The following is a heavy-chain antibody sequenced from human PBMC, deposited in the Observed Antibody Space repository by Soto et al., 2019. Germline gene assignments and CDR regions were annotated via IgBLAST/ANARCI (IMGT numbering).Heavy chain of an antibody. CDR1: GFTFSSSW. Sequence: GGSLRLSCAASGFTFSSSWMHWVRQAPGKGLMWVSRVSGDGSSTNYADSVKGRFTISRDNAKNSLYLQMNSLRAEDTAVYYCAKDHRGYDLDYWGQGTLVTVSS. D-gene: IGHD5-12*01. CDR2: VSGDGSST. CDR3: AKDHRGYDLDY. J-gene: IGHJ4*02. V-gene: IGHV3-74*01.